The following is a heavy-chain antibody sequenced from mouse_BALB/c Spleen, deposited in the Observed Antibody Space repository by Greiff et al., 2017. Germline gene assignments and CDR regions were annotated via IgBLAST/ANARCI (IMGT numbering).Heavy chain of an antibody. V-gene: IGHV5-4*02. CDR1: GFTFSDYY. Sequence: EVQLVESGGGLVKPGGSLKLSCAASGFTFSDYYMYWVRQTPEKRLEWVATISDGGSYTYYPDSVKGRFTISRDNAKNNLYLQMSSLKSEDTAMYYCARDDVFDYWGQGTTLTVSS. CDR3: ARDDVFDY. J-gene: IGHJ2*01. CDR2: ISDGGSYT.